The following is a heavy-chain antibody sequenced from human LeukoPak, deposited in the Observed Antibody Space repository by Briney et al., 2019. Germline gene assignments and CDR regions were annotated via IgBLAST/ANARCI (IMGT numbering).Heavy chain of an antibody. Sequence: SVKVSCKASGYTFTSYYMHWVRQAPGQGLEWMGGIIPIFGTANYAQKFQGRVTITADESTSTAYMELSSLRSEDTAVYYCATAPTTVVTPLGSGDGYWGQGTLVTVSS. V-gene: IGHV1-69*13. CDR1: GYTFTSYY. CDR2: IIPIFGTA. J-gene: IGHJ4*02. D-gene: IGHD4-23*01. CDR3: ATAPTTVVTPLGSGDGY.